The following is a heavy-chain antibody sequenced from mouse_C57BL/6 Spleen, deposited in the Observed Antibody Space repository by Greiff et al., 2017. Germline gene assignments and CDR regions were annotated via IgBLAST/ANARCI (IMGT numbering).Heavy chain of an antibody. V-gene: IGHV1-64*01. J-gene: IGHJ3*01. CDR2: IHPNSGST. CDR1: GYTFTSYW. D-gene: IGHD2-4*01. CDR3: ARYYDYDSWFAY. Sequence: QVQLQQPGAELVKPGASVKLSCKASGYTFTSYWMHWVKQRPGQGLEWIGMIHPNSGSTNYNEKFKSKATLTVDKSSSTAYMQLSSLTSEDSAVYNCARYYDYDSWFAYWGQGTLVTVSA.